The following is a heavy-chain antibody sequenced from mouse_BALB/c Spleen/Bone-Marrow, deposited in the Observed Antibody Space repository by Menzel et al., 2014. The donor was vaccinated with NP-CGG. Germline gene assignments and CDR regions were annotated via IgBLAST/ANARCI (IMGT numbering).Heavy chain of an antibody. D-gene: IGHD2-2*01. CDR1: GYSFTGYN. V-gene: IGHV1-39*01. CDR3: ATRYYGYDDYFDY. J-gene: IGHJ2*01. CDR2: IDPYYGGT. Sequence: EVQLQQSGPELEKPGASVKISCKASGYSFTGYNMNWVKQSNGKSLEWIGNIDPYYGGTSYTQKFKGKATLTVDKSSSTANIQLKSLTTEDSAVYYWATRYYGYDDYFDYWGQGTTLTVSS.